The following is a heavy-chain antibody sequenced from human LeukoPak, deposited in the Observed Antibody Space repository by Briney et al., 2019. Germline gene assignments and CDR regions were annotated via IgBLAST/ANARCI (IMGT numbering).Heavy chain of an antibody. CDR1: GFTFSSYA. Sequence: PGGSLRLSCAASGFTFSSYAMNWVRQAPGKGLEWVSSISGSGDTTYYADSVKGRFTISRDNSKNTLSLQMNSLRAEDTAVYYCAKGAYSSGYYGEYFQHWGQGTLVTVSS. D-gene: IGHD3-22*01. CDR3: AKGAYSSGYYGEYFQH. V-gene: IGHV3-23*01. CDR2: ISGSGDTT. J-gene: IGHJ1*01.